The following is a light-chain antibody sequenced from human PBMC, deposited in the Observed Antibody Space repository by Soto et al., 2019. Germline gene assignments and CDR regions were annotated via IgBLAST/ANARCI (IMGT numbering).Light chain of an antibody. J-gene: IGLJ2*01. CDR3: QSFDSSLNAVV. CDR1: SSNIGAGYD. CDR2: DNS. Sequence: QPVLTQPPSVSGAPGQRVTISCTGSSSNIGAGYDVHWYQQLPGTAPKLLIYDNSNRPSGVPDRFSGSKSGTSASLAITGLQAEDEADYYCQSFDSSLNAVVFGGGTKLTVL. V-gene: IGLV1-40*01.